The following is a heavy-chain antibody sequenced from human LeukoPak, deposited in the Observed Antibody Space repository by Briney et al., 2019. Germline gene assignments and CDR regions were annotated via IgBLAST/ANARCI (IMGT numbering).Heavy chain of an antibody. CDR2: ISGSGGST. Sequence: GGSLRLSCAASGFTFSSYAMSWVRQAPGKGLEWVSAISGSGGSTYYADSVKGRFTISRDNSKNTLYLQMNSLRAEATAVYYCAKGGGITIFGVVINWGQGTLVTVSS. CDR3: AKGGGITIFGVVIN. CDR1: GFTFSSYA. J-gene: IGHJ4*02. V-gene: IGHV3-23*01. D-gene: IGHD3-3*01.